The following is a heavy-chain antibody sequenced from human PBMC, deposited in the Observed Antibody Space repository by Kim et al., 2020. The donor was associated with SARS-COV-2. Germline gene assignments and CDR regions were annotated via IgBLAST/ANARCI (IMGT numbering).Heavy chain of an antibody. CDR1: GFTFSSYA. Sequence: GGSLRLSCAASGFTFSSYAMHWVRQAPGKGLEWVAGISYDGNNKYYAYSVKVRFTISRDNSKNTLYLQMKILRAEDAAVYYCARVCDTIFGVVIIGYYGMDVWGQGTTVTVSS. J-gene: IGHJ6*02. CDR3: ARVCDTIFGVVIIGYYGMDV. D-gene: IGHD3-3*01. CDR2: ISYDGNNK. V-gene: IGHV3-30-3*01.